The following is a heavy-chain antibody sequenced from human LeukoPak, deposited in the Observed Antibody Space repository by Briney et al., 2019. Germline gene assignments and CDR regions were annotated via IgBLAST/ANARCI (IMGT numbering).Heavy chain of an antibody. D-gene: IGHD5-12*01. Sequence: SVKVSCKASGGTFSSYAISWVRQAPGQGLEWMGRIIPILGIANYAQKFLGRVTITADKSTSTAYMELSSLRSEDTAVYYCARDRYSGYDLDYWGQGTLVTVSS. CDR3: ARDRYSGYDLDY. CDR1: GGTFSSYA. J-gene: IGHJ4*02. V-gene: IGHV1-69*04. CDR2: IIPILGIA.